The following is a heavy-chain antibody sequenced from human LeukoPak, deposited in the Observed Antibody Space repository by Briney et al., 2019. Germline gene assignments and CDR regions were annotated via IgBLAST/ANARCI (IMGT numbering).Heavy chain of an antibody. J-gene: IGHJ3*02. V-gene: IGHV1-69*01. CDR1: GGTFSSYA. D-gene: IGHD3-9*01. Sequence: SVKVSCKASGGTFSSYAISWVRQAPGQGLEWMGGFIPIFGTANFAQKFQGRVTITADESTSTPYLGLSSLRSEDTAVYYCAIDGPYYDILTGYSSGVFDIWGQGTMVTVSS. CDR2: FIPIFGTA. CDR3: AIDGPYYDILTGYSSGVFDI.